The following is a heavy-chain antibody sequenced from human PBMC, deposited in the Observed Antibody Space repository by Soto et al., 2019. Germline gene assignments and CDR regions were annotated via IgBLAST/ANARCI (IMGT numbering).Heavy chain of an antibody. D-gene: IGHD3-10*01. J-gene: IGHJ4*02. CDR3: ARDKTVQFGKYDY. CDR1: GFSFSGSG. Sequence: GGSLRLSCVASGFSFSGSGMNWVRQAPGKGLEWLAYISSGSSLIYYADSVKGRFTISRDNAKNSLYLQMNSLRVEDTGVFYCARDKTVQFGKYDYWGQGT. V-gene: IGHV3-48*01. CDR2: ISSGSSLI.